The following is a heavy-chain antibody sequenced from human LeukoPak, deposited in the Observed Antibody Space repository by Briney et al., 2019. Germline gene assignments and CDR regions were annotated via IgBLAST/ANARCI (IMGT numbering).Heavy chain of an antibody. CDR1: GFTFSSYG. D-gene: IGHD6-13*01. CDR3: AKAISSSWYRGIDY. V-gene: IGHV3-30*18. CDR2: ISYDGSNK. Sequence: GGSLRLSCAASGFTFSSYGMHWVRQAPGKGLEWVAVISYDGSNKCYADSVKGRFTISRDNSKNTLYLQMNSLRAEDTAVYYCAKAISSSWYRGIDYWGQGTLVTVSS. J-gene: IGHJ4*02.